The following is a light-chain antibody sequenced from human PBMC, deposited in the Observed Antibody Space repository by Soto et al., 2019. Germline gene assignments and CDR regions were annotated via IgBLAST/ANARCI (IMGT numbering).Light chain of an antibody. CDR2: DDS. CDR1: NIGSKS. V-gene: IGLV3-21*02. Sequence: SYELTQPPSVSVAPGQTARVTCGGRNIGSKSAQWYQQKAGQAPVVVVYDDSDRPSGIPERFSGSKSGNTATLTISRVEAGDEADYYCQVWDTSSVHPVVFGGGTKLTVL. J-gene: IGLJ2*01. CDR3: QVWDTSSVHPVV.